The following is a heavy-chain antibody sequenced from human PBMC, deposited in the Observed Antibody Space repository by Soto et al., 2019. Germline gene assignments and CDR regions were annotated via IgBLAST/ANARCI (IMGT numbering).Heavy chain of an antibody. Sequence: QVQLVQSGAEVKKPGSSVRVSCKASGDTFTFYSINWVRQAPGLGLEWMGRINPILSMSNYAQRFQGRVTXTXDXPTSPAYRELSSLRSEDTAMYYCASSYGSGYRAFDYWGQGALVTVSS. CDR3: ASSYGSGYRAFDY. J-gene: IGHJ4*02. V-gene: IGHV1-69*02. CDR2: INPILSMS. CDR1: GDTFTFYS. D-gene: IGHD3-10*01.